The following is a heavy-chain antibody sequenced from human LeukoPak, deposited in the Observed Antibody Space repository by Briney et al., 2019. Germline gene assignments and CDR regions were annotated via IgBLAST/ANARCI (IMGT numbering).Heavy chain of an antibody. D-gene: IGHD3-3*01. CDR1: GGSFSGYY. CDR3: ARGLPAYYGFWSGYYRGYFDY. J-gene: IGHJ4*02. CDR2: INHSGST. Sequence: PSETRSLTCAVYGGSFSGYYWSWIRQPPGKGLEWIGEINHSGSTNYNPSLKSRVTISVDTSKNQFSLKLSSVTAADTAVYYCARGLPAYYGFWSGYYRGYFDYWGQGTLVTVSS. V-gene: IGHV4-34*01.